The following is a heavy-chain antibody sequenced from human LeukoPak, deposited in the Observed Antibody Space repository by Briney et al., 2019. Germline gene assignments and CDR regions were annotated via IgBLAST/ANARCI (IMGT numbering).Heavy chain of an antibody. V-gene: IGHV4-59*01. CDR3: ARDVGSAAPVNDAFDI. CDR2: IYYSGST. D-gene: IGHD6-13*01. CDR1: GGSISSYY. Sequence: NASETLSLTCTVSGGSISSYYWSWIRQPPGKGLEWIGYIYYSGSTNYNPSLKSRVTISVDTSKNQFSLKLSSVTAADTAVYYCARDVGSAAPVNDAFDIWGQGTMVTVSS. J-gene: IGHJ3*02.